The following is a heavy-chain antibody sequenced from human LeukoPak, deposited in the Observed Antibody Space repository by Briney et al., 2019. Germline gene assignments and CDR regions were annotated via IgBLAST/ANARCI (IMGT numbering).Heavy chain of an antibody. D-gene: IGHD6-6*01. Sequence: GGSLRLSXAASGFTFSSYSMNWVRQAPGKGLEWVSSISSSSSYIYYADSVKGRFTISRDNAKNSLYLQMNSLRAEDTAAYYCARDQGDSPPAARRRPFDYWGQGTLVTVSS. CDR1: GFTFSSYS. CDR2: ISSSSSYI. CDR3: ARDQGDSPPAARRRPFDY. V-gene: IGHV3-21*01. J-gene: IGHJ4*02.